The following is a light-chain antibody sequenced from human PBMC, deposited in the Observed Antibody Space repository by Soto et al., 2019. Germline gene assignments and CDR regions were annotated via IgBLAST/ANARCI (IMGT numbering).Light chain of an antibody. CDR2: AAS. CDR1: RTVRNN. CDR3: QHNNNWPPTWT. V-gene: IGKV3-15*01. J-gene: IGKJ1*01. Sequence: EVVLTQSPGTLSLSPGERATLSCRASRTVRNNYLAWYQQKPGQAPRLLIYAASSRATGVPARFSGSGSGTEFTLTISSLQSEDSAVYYCQHNNNWPPTWTFGQGTKVDIK.